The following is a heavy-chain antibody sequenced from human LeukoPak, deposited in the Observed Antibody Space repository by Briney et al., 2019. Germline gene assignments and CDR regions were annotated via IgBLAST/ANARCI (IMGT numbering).Heavy chain of an antibody. Sequence: SETLSLTCTVSGGSISSGDYYWSWIRQPPGKGLEWIGYIYYSGSTYYNPSLKSRVTISVDTSKNQFSLKLSSVTAADTAVYYCARAPRYIGYPEWYFDLWGRGTLVTVSS. CDR1: GGSISSGDYY. V-gene: IGHV4-30-4*01. D-gene: IGHD5-12*01. J-gene: IGHJ2*01. CDR3: ARAPRYIGYPEWYFDL. CDR2: IYYSGST.